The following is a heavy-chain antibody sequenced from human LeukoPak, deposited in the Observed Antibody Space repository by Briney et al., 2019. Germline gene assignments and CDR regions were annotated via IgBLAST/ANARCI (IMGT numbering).Heavy chain of an antibody. CDR2: IYISEST. CDR1: GXSISSYY. D-gene: IGHD5-18*01. J-gene: IGHJ4*02. Sequence: SETLSLTCTVSGXSISSYYGSWIRQPAGKGLEWIGRIYISESTNYNPSLKSRVTMSVDTSKNQLSLKLSSVTAADTAVYYCARYTAMGLDYWGQGTLVTVSS. V-gene: IGHV4-4*07. CDR3: ARYTAMGLDY.